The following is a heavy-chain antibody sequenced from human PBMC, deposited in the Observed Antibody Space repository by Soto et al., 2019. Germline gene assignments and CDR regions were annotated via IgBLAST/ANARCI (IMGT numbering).Heavy chain of an antibody. CDR2: INQSGRT. CDR1: IGSFSGYY. D-gene: IGHD5-12*01. J-gene: IGHJ4*02. Sequence: PSETLSLTCAVYIGSFSGYYWTWIRQSPGKGLEWIGEINQSGRTNNNPSLKSRVTISVDTSKNQFSLKLSSVTAADTAVYYCARGVHSGYAGIFDLWGRGTLVTVSS. V-gene: IGHV4-34*01. CDR3: ARGVHSGYAGIFDL.